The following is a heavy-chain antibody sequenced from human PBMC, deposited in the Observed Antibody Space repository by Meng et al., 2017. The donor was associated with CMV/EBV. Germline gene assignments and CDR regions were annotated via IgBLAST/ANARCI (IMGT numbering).Heavy chain of an antibody. CDR2: ISYDGSNK. J-gene: IGHJ3*02. D-gene: IGHD3-16*02. V-gene: IGHV3-33*05. Sequence: TFSTYGMHWVRQGPGKGLEWMAVISYDGSNKYYSDSVKGRFTISRDNSKNTLYLQMSSLRPDDTAVYYCAKMADYIWGNYRDDSFDIWGQGTMVTVSS. CDR3: AKMADYIWGNYRDDSFDI. CDR1: TFSTYG.